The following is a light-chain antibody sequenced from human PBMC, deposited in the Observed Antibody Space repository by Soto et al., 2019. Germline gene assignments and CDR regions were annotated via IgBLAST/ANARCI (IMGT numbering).Light chain of an antibody. CDR1: TSDVGAYNY. CDR3: SSKTSSRSPFV. Sequence: QSALTQPASVSGSPGQSITISCTGSTSDVGAYNYVSWYKHHPGQAPQLMIYEVSNRPSGVSNRFSGSKSGNTASLTISGLQADDEGDYYCSSKTSSRSPFVFGTGTKVTVL. J-gene: IGLJ1*01. V-gene: IGLV2-14*01. CDR2: EVS.